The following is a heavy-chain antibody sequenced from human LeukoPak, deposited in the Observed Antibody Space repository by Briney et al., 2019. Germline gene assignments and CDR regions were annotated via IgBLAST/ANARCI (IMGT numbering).Heavy chain of an antibody. CDR2: IKGDGIST. Sequence: PGGSLRLSCAASGFDFSSNWMHWVRHATGQGLVWVSRIKGDGISTNYADSVKGRFTISRGIAKNTLYLQMNSLRAEDTGVYYCAKDHYRSIDYWGRGTLVTVSS. CDR1: GFDFSSNW. V-gene: IGHV3-74*01. D-gene: IGHD1-26*01. CDR3: AKDHYRSIDY. J-gene: IGHJ4*02.